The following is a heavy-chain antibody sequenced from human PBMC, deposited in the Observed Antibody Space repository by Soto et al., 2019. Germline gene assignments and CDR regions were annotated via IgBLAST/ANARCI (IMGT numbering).Heavy chain of an antibody. Sequence: SQTLSLTCAISGDRVPINSAALNLIMQSPSRGLEWLGRTYYRSKWYNDYAVSVKSRITINPDTSKNQFSLQLNSVTPGDTAVYYCARGDRSILTGYFGGDWFDPWGQGTLVTVSS. D-gene: IGHD3-9*01. V-gene: IGHV6-1*01. CDR2: TYYRSKWYN. J-gene: IGHJ5*02. CDR3: ARGDRSILTGYFGGDWFDP. CDR1: GDRVPINSAA.